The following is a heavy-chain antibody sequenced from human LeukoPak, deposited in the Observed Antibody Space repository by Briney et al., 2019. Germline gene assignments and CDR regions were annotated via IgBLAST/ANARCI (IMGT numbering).Heavy chain of an antibody. D-gene: IGHD3-10*01. Sequence: ASVKVSCKASGYTFTSYGISWVRQAPGQGLEWMGWISAYNGNTNYAQKLQGRVTMTTDTSTSTAYMELRSLRSDDTAVYYCARGSVRITMVRGVIRALGYWGQGTLVTVYS. CDR1: GYTFTSYG. CDR3: ARGSVRITMVRGVIRALGY. V-gene: IGHV1-18*04. J-gene: IGHJ4*02. CDR2: ISAYNGNT.